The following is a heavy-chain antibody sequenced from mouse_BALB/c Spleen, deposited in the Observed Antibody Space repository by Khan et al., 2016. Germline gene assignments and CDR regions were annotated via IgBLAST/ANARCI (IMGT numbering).Heavy chain of an antibody. CDR3: VRRDANYVMDF. J-gene: IGHJ4*01. CDR2: IAYSGAP. CDR1: GYSITSVYA. Sequence: EVQLQESGPGLVKPSQSLSLTCTVTGYSITSVYAWNWIRQFPGNTLEWMGYIAYSGAPSYNPSLRGRISITRDTSKNQFFLQLNSVTTEDTATYYCVRRDANYVMDFWGQGTSGTVSS. V-gene: IGHV3-2*02.